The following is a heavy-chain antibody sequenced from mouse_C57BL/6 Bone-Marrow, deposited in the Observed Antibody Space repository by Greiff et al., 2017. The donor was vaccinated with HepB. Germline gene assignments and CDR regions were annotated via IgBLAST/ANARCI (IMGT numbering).Heavy chain of an antibody. CDR2: ISYDGSN. J-gene: IGHJ4*01. CDR3: ARERTTVVARAMDY. D-gene: IGHD1-1*01. CDR1: GYSITSGYY. Sequence: EVQLQESGPGLVKPSQSLSLTCSVTGYSITSGYYWNWIRQFPGNKLEWMGYISYDGSNNYNPSLKNRISITRDTSKNQFFLKLNSVTTEDTATYYCARERTTVVARAMDYWGQGTSVTVSS. V-gene: IGHV3-6*01.